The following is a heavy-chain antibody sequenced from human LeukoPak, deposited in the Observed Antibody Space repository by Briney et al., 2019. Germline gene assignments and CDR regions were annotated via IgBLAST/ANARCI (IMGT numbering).Heavy chain of an antibody. D-gene: IGHD2-2*01. Sequence: SETLSLTCTVSGGSISSYYWSWIRQPAGKGLEWIGRIYTSGSTNYNPSLKSRVTMSVDTSKNQFSLKLSSVTAADTAVYYCARDWFRHCSSTSCYYVDPWGQGTLVTVSS. CDR2: IYTSGST. V-gene: IGHV4-4*07. J-gene: IGHJ5*02. CDR3: ARDWFRHCSSTSCYYVDP. CDR1: GGSISSYY.